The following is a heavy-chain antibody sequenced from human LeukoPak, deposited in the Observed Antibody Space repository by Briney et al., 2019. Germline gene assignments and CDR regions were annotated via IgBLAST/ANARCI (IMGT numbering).Heavy chain of an antibody. D-gene: IGHD6-13*01. CDR3: ARDIAAAGFDY. Sequence: GGSLRLSCVASGFTFSTSDMHWVRQATGKGLEWVSSISSSSSYIYYADSVKGRFTISRDNAKNSLYLQMNSLRAEDTAVYYCARDIAAAGFDYWGQGTLVTVSS. CDR2: ISSSSSYI. CDR1: GFTFSTSD. J-gene: IGHJ4*02. V-gene: IGHV3-21*01.